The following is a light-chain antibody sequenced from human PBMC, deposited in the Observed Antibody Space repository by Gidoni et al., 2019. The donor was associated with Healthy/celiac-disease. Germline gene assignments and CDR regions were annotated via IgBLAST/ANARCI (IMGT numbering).Light chain of an antibody. CDR1: QSVLYSSNNKNY. CDR3: QQYYSTSTWT. J-gene: IGKJ1*01. CDR2: WAS. Sequence: DIVMTQSPDALAVSLGERATINCKSSQSVLYSSNNKNYLAWYQQKPGQPPKLLIYWASTRESGVPDRFSGSGSGTDFTLTISSLQAADVAVYYCQQYYSTSTWTFGQGTKVEIK. V-gene: IGKV4-1*01.